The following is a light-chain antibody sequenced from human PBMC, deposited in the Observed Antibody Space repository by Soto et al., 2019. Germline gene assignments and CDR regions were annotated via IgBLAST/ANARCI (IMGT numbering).Light chain of an antibody. CDR3: QQYNNCTPN. J-gene: IGKJ4*01. CDR2: GAS. V-gene: IGKV3D-15*01. CDR1: QSVSSN. Sequence: EKVMTQSPATLSVSPGERATLSCRASQSVSSNLAWYQQKPGHAPRLLIYGASTRATGIPARLSGSESVTEFTLTISSLQSDDCAVYYCQQYNNCTPNFGGGTKVDIK.